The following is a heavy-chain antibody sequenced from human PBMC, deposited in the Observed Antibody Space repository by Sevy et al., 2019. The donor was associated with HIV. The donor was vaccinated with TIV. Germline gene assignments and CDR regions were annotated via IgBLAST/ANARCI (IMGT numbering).Heavy chain of an antibody. Sequence: SGTLSLTCAVSGGSISSGGYSWSWIRQPPGKGLEWIGYIFHSGSTYSNPSLKSRVTISADRSKNQFSLKLSSVTAADTAVYYCARVAPVNYYYGMDVWGQGTTVTVSS. CDR3: ARVAPVNYYYGMDV. CDR2: IFHSGST. D-gene: IGHD4-17*01. J-gene: IGHJ6*02. V-gene: IGHV4-30-2*01. CDR1: GGSISSGGYS.